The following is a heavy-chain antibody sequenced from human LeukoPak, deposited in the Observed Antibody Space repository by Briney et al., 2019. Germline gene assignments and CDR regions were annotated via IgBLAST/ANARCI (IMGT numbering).Heavy chain of an antibody. CDR3: ANGRSRLYSSGWYDFDY. Sequence: GGSLRLSCAASGFTFSSYAMSWVRQAPGKGLEWVSAISGSGGSTYYADSVKGRFTISRDNSKNTLYLQMNSLRAEDTAVYYCANGRSRLYSSGWYDFDYWGQGTLVTVSS. CDR1: GFTFSSYA. CDR2: ISGSGGST. V-gene: IGHV3-23*01. D-gene: IGHD6-19*01. J-gene: IGHJ4*02.